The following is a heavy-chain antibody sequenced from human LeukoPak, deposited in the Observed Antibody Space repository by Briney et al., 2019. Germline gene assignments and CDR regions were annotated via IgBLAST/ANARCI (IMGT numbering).Heavy chain of an antibody. D-gene: IGHD6-13*01. Sequence: SETLSLTCTVSGGSISSGSYYWGWIRQPPGKGLEWIGSIYYSGSTYYNPSLKSRVTISVDTSKNQFSLKLSSVTAADTAVYYCARHSQQQLVLRYNWFDPWGQGTLVTVSS. V-gene: IGHV4-39*01. J-gene: IGHJ5*02. CDR2: IYYSGST. CDR1: GGSISSGSYY. CDR3: ARHSQQQLVLRYNWFDP.